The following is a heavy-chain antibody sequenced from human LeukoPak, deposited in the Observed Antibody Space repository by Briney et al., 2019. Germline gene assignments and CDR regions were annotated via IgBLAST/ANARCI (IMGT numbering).Heavy chain of an antibody. CDR3: ARVRPGSSGSYYRTS. Sequence: PGGSLRLSCVGAGFPFSDFHMSWIRQAPGRGLEWVSYITSGGGFKYYADSVKGRFSISRDDSKNSVFLQMNSLRVEDTAVYYCARVRPGSSGSYYRTSWGQGTLVTVSS. V-gene: IGHV3-11*04. CDR1: GFPFSDFH. CDR2: ITSGGGFK. J-gene: IGHJ4*02. D-gene: IGHD3-22*01.